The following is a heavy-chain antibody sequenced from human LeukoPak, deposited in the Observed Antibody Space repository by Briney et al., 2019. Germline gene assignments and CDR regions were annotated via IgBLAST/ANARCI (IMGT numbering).Heavy chain of an antibody. CDR3: ARREPQGCSGTSCFAGPVGH. CDR2: ISGTSDYI. CDR1: GFTFSSFP. J-gene: IGHJ4*02. D-gene: IGHD2-2*01. V-gene: IGHV3-21*06. Sequence: PGGSLRLSCAASGFTFSSFPMHWVRQIPGERPEWVSSISGTSDYIYYADSVKGRFTISRDNGQNSLYLQMNSLRAEDTAVYYCARREPQGCSGTSCFAGPVGHWGQGTLVTVSS.